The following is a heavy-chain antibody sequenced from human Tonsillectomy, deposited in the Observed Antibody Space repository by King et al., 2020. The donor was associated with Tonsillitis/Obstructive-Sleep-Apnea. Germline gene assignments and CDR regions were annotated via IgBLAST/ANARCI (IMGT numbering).Heavy chain of an antibody. V-gene: IGHV3-33*01. D-gene: IGHD1-26*01. CDR1: GFTFSSDG. CDR2: IWYDGSNK. Sequence: VQLVESGGGVVQPGRSLRLSCAASGFTFSSDGMHWGRQAPGKGLEWVVVIWYDGSNKYYADSVKGRFTISRDNSKNTLYLQMNSLRAEDTAVYYCARAFSYLYSGTFYYYYYGMDVWGQGTTVTVSS. CDR3: ARAFSYLYSGTFYYYYYGMDV. J-gene: IGHJ6*02.